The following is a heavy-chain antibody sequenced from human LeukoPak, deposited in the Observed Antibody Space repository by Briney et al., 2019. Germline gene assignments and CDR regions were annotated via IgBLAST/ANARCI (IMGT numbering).Heavy chain of an antibody. CDR1: GYTFTNYY. CDR2: INSNRGGT. J-gene: IGHJ3*02. Sequence: GASVKVSCKASGYTFTNYYIHWVRQAPGQGLEWMGWINSNRGGTNYAQKFQGRVTMTRDTSIGTAYMELRSVRSDDTAVYYCARDHGDDAFDIWGPGTMVTVSS. V-gene: IGHV1-2*02. CDR3: ARDHGDDAFDI. D-gene: IGHD3-3*01.